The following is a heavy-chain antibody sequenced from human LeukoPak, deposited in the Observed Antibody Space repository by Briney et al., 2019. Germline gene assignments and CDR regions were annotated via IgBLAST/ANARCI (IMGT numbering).Heavy chain of an antibody. CDR2: ISYDGSNK. CDR1: GFTFSSYG. J-gene: IGHJ4*02. CDR3: AKDTDDYLLD. V-gene: IGHV3-30*18. D-gene: IGHD5-12*01. Sequence: GGSLRLSCAASGFTFSSYGMHWVRQAPGKGLEWVAVISYDGSNKYYADSVKGRFTISRDNSKNTLYLQMNSLRAEDTAVYYCAKDTDDYLLDWGQGTLVTVSS.